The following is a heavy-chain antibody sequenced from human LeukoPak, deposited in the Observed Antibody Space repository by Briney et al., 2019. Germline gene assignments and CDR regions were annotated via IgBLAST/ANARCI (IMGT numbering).Heavy chain of an antibody. V-gene: IGHV4-59*01. CDR1: GASISGSY. CDR3: ARGYYDSSGYSNTFDI. CDR2: IYYSGST. D-gene: IGHD3-22*01. Sequence: PSETLSLTCSVSGASISGSYWSWIRQPPGKGLEWIGFIYYSGSTKYNPSLNDRVTMSADTSKNQFSLKLSSVTAADTAVYYCARGYYDSSGYSNTFDIWGQGTMVTVSS. J-gene: IGHJ3*02.